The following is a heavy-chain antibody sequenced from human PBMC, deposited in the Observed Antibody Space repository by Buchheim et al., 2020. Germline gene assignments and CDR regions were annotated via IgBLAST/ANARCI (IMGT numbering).Heavy chain of an antibody. Sequence: QVQLQESGPGLVKPSQTLSLTCTVSGGSISSGDYYWSWIRQPPGKGLEWIGYIYYSGSTYSNPSLKSRVTISVDTSKNQFSLKLSSVTAADTAVYYCARDSTVDFWSGYYPYDYGMDVWGQGTT. J-gene: IGHJ6*02. CDR3: ARDSTVDFWSGYYPYDYGMDV. V-gene: IGHV4-30-4*01. D-gene: IGHD3-3*01. CDR2: IYYSGST. CDR1: GGSISSGDYY.